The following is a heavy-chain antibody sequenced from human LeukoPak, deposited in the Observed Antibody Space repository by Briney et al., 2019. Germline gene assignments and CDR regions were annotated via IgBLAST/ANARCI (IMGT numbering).Heavy chain of an antibody. CDR3: ARESVAGEYYFDY. CDR2: IIPIFGTA. V-gene: IGHV1-69*05. CDR1: GGTFSSYA. Sequence: SVKVSCKASGGTFSSYAVSWVRQAPGQGLEWMGGIIPIFGTANYAQKFQGRVTITTDESTSTAYMELSSLRSEDTAVYYCARESVAGEYYFDYWGQGTLVTVSS. J-gene: IGHJ4*02. D-gene: IGHD6-19*01.